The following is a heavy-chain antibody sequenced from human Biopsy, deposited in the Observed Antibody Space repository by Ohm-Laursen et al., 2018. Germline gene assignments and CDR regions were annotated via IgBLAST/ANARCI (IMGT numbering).Heavy chain of an antibody. CDR3: ARMNGSGGSCHYYSYGMNV. D-gene: IGHD2-15*01. CDR2: IHHSGST. J-gene: IGHJ6*02. Sequence: DTLSLTCIVSGVSITAYYWSWIRQPPGKGLECIGNIHHSGSTNYNPSLKSRLTISVDTSKNQFSLKLSSVTAADTAVYYCARMNGSGGSCHYYSYGMNVWGQGTTVTVSS. V-gene: IGHV4-4*09. CDR1: GVSITAYY.